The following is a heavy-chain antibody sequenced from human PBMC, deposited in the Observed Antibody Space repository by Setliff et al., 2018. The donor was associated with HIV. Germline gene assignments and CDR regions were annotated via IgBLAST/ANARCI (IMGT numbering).Heavy chain of an antibody. D-gene: IGHD1-26*01. J-gene: IGHJ3*02. CDR3: TRGGYSGAFLDAFDI. CDR1: GGTFNNYA. CDR2: MNPNSGNT. V-gene: IGHV1-8*03. Sequence: ASVKVSCKASGGTFNNYAINWVRQATGQGLEWMGWMNPNSGNTDYAQNFQGRVTITRDTSISTAYMELTSLRSDDTAVYYCTRGGYSGAFLDAFDIWGQGAMVTVSS.